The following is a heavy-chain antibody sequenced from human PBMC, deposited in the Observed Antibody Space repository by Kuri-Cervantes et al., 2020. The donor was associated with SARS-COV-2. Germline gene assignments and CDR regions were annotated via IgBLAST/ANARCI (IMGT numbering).Heavy chain of an antibody. CDR3: ARVYYDSSGYYEVRYFDY. D-gene: IGHD3-22*01. Sequence: SETLSLTCTVSGGSISSYYWSWIRQPPGKGLEWIGYIYYSGSTNYNPSLKSRVTISVDTSKTQFSLKLSSVTDADTAVYYCARVYYDSSGYYEVRYFDYWGQGTLVTVSS. CDR1: GGSISSYY. J-gene: IGHJ4*02. CDR2: IYYSGST. V-gene: IGHV4-59*01.